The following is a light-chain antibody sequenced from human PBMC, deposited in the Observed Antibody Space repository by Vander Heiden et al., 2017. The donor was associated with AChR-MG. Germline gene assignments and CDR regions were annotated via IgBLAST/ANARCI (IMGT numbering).Light chain of an antibody. CDR2: QAT. Sequence: YVLTHPPPVSVSPRQTASLSSARDQSGDKYACWYPQNPGRSPALVPHQATKRPSGIPGRFSGSNAGNTATLTISGTQDMDEADYYCQEWGSSTVVFGGGTKLTVL. CDR1: QSGDKY. CDR3: QEWGSSTVV. V-gene: IGLV3-1*01. J-gene: IGLJ2*01.